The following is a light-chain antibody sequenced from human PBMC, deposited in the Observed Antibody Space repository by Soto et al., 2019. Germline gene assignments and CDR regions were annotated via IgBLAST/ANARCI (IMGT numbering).Light chain of an antibody. CDR3: QQYGSSPRK. J-gene: IGKJ1*01. CDR2: GAS. CDR1: QSVSSNY. Sequence: EIVLTQSPGTLSLSPGERATLSCRASQSVSSNYLAWIQQKPGQALRLLPYGASSRAIGIPDRFSGRESGTDFTLTISRLEPEDLAVYYCQQYGSSPRKLVQGTKVDI. V-gene: IGKV3-20*01.